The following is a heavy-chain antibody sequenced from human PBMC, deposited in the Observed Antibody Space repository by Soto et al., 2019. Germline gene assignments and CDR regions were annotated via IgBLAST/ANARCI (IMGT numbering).Heavy chain of an antibody. CDR2: IWYDGSNK. Sequence: QVQLVESGGGVVQPGRSLRLSCAASGFTFSSYGMHWVRQAPGKGLEWVAVIWYDGSNKYYADSVKGRFTISRDNSKNXLYLQMNSLRAEDTAVYYCARDRIVLVPATAGMDVWGQGTTVTVSS. CDR1: GFTFSSYG. J-gene: IGHJ6*02. D-gene: IGHD2-2*01. V-gene: IGHV3-33*01. CDR3: ARDRIVLVPATAGMDV.